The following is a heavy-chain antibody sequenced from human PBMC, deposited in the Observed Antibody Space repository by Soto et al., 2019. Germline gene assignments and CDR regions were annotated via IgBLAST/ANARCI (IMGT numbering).Heavy chain of an antibody. CDR2: TSCCGST. J-gene: IGHJ4*02. D-gene: IGHD5-18*01. CDR1: GFTYSSYG. CDR3: AKDVNTAMSYSDQ. Sequence: GGSLRLSCSASGFTYSSYGMSWVRQAPGKGLEGVSGTSCCGSTYYTDSVKGRFTISRDNPKNTLYLEMNSLRAEDTAIYYCAKDVNTAMSYSDQWGQGILVTVSS. V-gene: IGHV3-23*01.